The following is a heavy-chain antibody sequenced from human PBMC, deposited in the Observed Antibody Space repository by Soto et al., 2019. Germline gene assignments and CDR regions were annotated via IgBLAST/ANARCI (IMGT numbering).Heavy chain of an antibody. J-gene: IGHJ4*02. CDR3: ARAVNYGSGSSDFDF. Sequence: QVHLVQSGAAVRKPGASMKISCKTSGFTFANYAVHWVRQAPGQRLEWVGRINAGSDDTKYSQKFQGRVTITRDTSASTAYMDLSSLTFADTGVYYCARAVNYGSGSSDFDFWGQGTLVTVSS. D-gene: IGHD3-10*01. CDR1: GFTFANYA. V-gene: IGHV1-3*01. CDR2: INAGSDDT.